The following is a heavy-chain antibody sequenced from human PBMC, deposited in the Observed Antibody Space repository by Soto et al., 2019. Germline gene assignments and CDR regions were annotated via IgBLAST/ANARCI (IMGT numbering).Heavy chain of an antibody. CDR1: GYSFTSYW. J-gene: IGHJ6*02. D-gene: IGHD3-10*01. V-gene: IGHV5-51*01. CDR2: IYPGDSDT. Sequence: PGESLKISCKGSGYSFTSYWIGWVRQMPGKGLEWMGIIYPGDSDTRYSPSFQGQVTISADKSISTAYLQWSSLKASDTAMYYCARPVFRGTYYYSAMDVWGQGTTVTVSS. CDR3: ARPVFRGTYYYSAMDV.